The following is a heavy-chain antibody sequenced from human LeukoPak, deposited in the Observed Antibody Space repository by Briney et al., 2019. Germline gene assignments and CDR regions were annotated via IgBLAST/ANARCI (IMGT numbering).Heavy chain of an antibody. J-gene: IGHJ5*02. V-gene: IGHV4-39*07. Sequence: KPSETLSLTCTVSGGSISSSSYYWGWIRQPPGKGLEWIGSMYYSGSTYYNPSLKSRVTISEHTSKNQFSLKLSSVTAADTAVYYCAREGVAVAGTWFDPWGQGTLVTVSS. CDR2: MYYSGST. CDR3: AREGVAVAGTWFDP. CDR1: GGSISSSSYY. D-gene: IGHD6-19*01.